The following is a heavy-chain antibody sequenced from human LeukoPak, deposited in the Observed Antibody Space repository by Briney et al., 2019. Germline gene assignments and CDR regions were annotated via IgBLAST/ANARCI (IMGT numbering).Heavy chain of an antibody. J-gene: IGHJ4*02. V-gene: IGHV3-30*19. Sequence: GGSLRLSCAASGFTFRSFNIHWVRQAPGKGLEWVAFIEDNGRDKYYAASVKGRCTISRDNSKNTVYLQMNSLRPEDTAVYYCARDFAWALDYWGQGALVTVSS. CDR2: IEDNGRDK. CDR3: ARDFAWALDY. D-gene: IGHD1-26*01. CDR1: GFTFRSFN.